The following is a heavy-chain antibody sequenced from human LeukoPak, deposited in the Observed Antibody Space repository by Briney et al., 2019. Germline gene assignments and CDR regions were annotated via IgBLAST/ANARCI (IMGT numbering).Heavy chain of an antibody. CDR1: GGSISSGGYY. CDR2: IYYSGST. Sequence: SETLSLTCTVSGGSISSGGYYWSWIRQHPGKGLEWIGYIYYSGSTNYNPSLKSRVTISVDTSKNQFSLKLSSVTAADTAVYYCARGFAPGYSSGWYYGGFDPWGQGTLVTVSS. J-gene: IGHJ5*02. V-gene: IGHV4-61*08. CDR3: ARGFAPGYSSGWYYGGFDP. D-gene: IGHD6-19*01.